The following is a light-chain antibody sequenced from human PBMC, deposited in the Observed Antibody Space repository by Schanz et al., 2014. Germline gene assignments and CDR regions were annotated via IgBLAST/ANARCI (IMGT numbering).Light chain of an antibody. J-gene: IGKJ2*01. V-gene: IGKV1-6*01. Sequence: ATQMTQSPSSLSASVGDRVIITCRASQAIGNDLGWYQQKPGQAPKVLIYAASTLLSGVPSRFSGTGSGTEFTLTINSLQPDDFATYYCQQYYRYPYTFGRGSRLDIK. CDR1: QAIGND. CDR2: AAS. CDR3: QQYYRYPYT.